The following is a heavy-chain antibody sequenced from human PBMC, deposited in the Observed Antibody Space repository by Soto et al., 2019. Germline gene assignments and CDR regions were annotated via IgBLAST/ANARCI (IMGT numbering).Heavy chain of an antibody. V-gene: IGHV1-69*13. CDR3: ASRYFDWLLSGWFDP. J-gene: IGHJ5*02. CDR2: IIPIFGTA. CDR1: GGTFSSYA. D-gene: IGHD3-9*01. Sequence: SVKVSCKASGGTFSSYAISWVRQAPGQGPEWMGGIIPIFGTANYAQKSQGRVTITADESTSTAYMELGSLRSEDTAVYYCASRYFDWLLSGWFDPWGQGTLVTVSS.